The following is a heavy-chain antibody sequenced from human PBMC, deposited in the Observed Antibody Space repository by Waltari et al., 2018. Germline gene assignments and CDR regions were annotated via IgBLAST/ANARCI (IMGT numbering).Heavy chain of an antibody. CDR1: GFPFSRSA. CDR3: AKDLGPAFDI. Sequence: EVQLLESGGGLVQPGGSLRLSCSASGFPFSRSALSWVRQAPGKGLEWVSAMSGSGGSTYYADSVKGRFTISRDNSKNTLYLQMNSLRAEDTAVYYCAKDLGPAFDIWGQGTMVTVSS. V-gene: IGHV3-23*01. CDR2: MSGSGGST. D-gene: IGHD7-27*01. J-gene: IGHJ3*02.